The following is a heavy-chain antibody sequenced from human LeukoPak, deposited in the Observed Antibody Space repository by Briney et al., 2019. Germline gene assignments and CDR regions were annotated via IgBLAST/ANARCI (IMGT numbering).Heavy chain of an antibody. J-gene: IGHJ4*02. D-gene: IGHD3-10*01. CDR3: ARAPHFFDAVGSRYYFDY. Sequence: AGSLRLSCAASGFTFSNYAMSWVRQAPGKGLDWVSYISSSGSNIYYADAVNVRFTISRDNDKNSLYLPMNSRRAEDTDVYYCARAPHFFDAVGSRYYFDYWGQGTLVTVSS. V-gene: IGHV3-11*01. CDR2: ISSSGSNI. CDR1: GFTFSNYA.